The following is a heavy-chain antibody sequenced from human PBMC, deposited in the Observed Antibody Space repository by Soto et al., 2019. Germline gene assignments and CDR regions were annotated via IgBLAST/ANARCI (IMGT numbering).Heavy chain of an antibody. CDR2: INHSGNT. CDR1: GKSLSVYY. V-gene: IGHV4-34*01. J-gene: IGHJ4*02. CDR3: ARHHVRGRTIAGAAEF. D-gene: IGHD1-26*01. Sequence: QVQLQQWGAGLLKPSETLSLTCAVYGKSLSVYYWSWIRQPPGKALEGIGEINHSGNTNYNPSLKSRVTISVDTSKNQLFLNLSSVTAADTAMYYCARHHVRGRTIAGAAEFWGQGTLVTVSS.